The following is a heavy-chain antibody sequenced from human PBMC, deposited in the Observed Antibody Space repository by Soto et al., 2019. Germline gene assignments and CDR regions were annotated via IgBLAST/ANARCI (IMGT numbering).Heavy chain of an antibody. CDR2: IWYDGSNK. V-gene: IGHV3-33*01. Sequence: QVQLVESGGGVVQPGRSLRLSCAASGFTFSSYGMHWVSQAPGKGLEWVAVIWYDGSNKYYADSVKGRFTISRDNSKNALYLQMNSLRAEDTAVYYCARDVMVTAMVMWYFDLWGRGTLVTVSS. J-gene: IGHJ2*01. CDR1: GFTFSSYG. D-gene: IGHD2-21*02. CDR3: ARDVMVTAMVMWYFDL.